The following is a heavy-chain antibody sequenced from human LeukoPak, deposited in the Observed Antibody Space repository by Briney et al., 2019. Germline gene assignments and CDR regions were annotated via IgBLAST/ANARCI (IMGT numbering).Heavy chain of an antibody. D-gene: IGHD3-16*01. CDR1: GGSISTSNYY. J-gene: IGHJ4*02. V-gene: IGHV4-39*01. CDR2: IYYSGRT. Sequence: SETLSLTCSVSGGSISTSNYYWGWIRQPPGKVLEWIGTIYYSGRTYYNPSLQSRVTISLDTSQNQLSLQVRSVTVVDTAVYYCARFFYYDASLPPDWGQGTLVTVSS. CDR3: ARFFYYDASLPPD.